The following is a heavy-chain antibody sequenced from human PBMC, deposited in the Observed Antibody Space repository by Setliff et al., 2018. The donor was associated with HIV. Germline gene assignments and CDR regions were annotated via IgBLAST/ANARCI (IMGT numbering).Heavy chain of an antibody. CDR2: IYTSGST. Sequence: SETLSLTCTVSGGSISSYSWSWIRQPAGKGLEWIGHIYTSGSTNYNPSLKSRVTMSVDTSKNQFSLKLSSVTAADTAVYYCARDVPWGDYYYYMDVWGQGTTVTVSS. V-gene: IGHV4-4*07. J-gene: IGHJ6*03. CDR3: ARDVPWGDYYYYMDV. D-gene: IGHD3-16*01. CDR1: GGSISSYS.